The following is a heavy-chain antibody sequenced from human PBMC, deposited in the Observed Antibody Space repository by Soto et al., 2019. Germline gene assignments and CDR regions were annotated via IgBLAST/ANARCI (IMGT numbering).Heavy chain of an antibody. J-gene: IGHJ6*02. Sequence: EVQLVESGGGLVQPGGSLRLSCAASGFTFSSYDMHWVRQATGKGLEWVSAIGTAGDTYYPGSVKGRFTISRENAKNSLYLQMNSLRAEDTAVYYCARDLGPGDFWSHRNYYYGMDVWGQGTTVTVSS. D-gene: IGHD3-3*01. CDR2: IGTAGDT. CDR1: GFTFSSYD. CDR3: ARDLGPGDFWSHRNYYYGMDV. V-gene: IGHV3-13*01.